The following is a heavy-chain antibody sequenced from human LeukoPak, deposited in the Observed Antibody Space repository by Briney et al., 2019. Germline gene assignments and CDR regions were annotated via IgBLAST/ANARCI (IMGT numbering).Heavy chain of an antibody. J-gene: IGHJ4*02. Sequence: GGSLRLSCAGYGFTLRSYWMSWVRQAPGKGLEWVANINQDGSEKYYVDSVKGRFTISRDNAKNSLYLQMNSLRVEDTAVYYCARRRAVAFDYWGQGTLVTVSS. CDR2: INQDGSEK. CDR3: ARRRAVAFDY. D-gene: IGHD6-19*01. V-gene: IGHV3-7*01. CDR1: GFTLRSYW.